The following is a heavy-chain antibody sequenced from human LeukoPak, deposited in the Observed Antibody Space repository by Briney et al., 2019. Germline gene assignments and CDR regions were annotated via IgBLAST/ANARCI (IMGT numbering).Heavy chain of an antibody. Sequence: PGGSLRLSCAASGFTFSSYAMSWVRQAPGKGLDWVSAISGSGGSTYYADSVKGRFTISRDNSKNTLYLQMNSLRAEDTAVYYCARAPDARTQAGLDYWGQGTLVTVSS. D-gene: IGHD1-14*01. CDR1: GFTFSSYA. J-gene: IGHJ4*02. V-gene: IGHV3-23*01. CDR2: ISGSGGST. CDR3: ARAPDARTQAGLDY.